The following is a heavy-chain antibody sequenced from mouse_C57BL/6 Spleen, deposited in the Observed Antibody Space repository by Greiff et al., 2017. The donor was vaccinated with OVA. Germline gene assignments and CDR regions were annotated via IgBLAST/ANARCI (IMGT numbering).Heavy chain of an antibody. J-gene: IGHJ4*01. CDR2: ISYSGST. CDR3: ARGFTGYAMDY. CDR1: GYSITSGYD. V-gene: IGHV3-1*01. Sequence: EVQLQESGPGMVKPSQSLSLTCTVTGYSITSGYDWHWIRHFPGNKLEWMGYISYSGSTNYNPSLKSRISITHDTSKNHFFLKLNSVTTEDTATDYCARGFTGYAMDYWGQGTSVTVSS. D-gene: IGHD1-1*01.